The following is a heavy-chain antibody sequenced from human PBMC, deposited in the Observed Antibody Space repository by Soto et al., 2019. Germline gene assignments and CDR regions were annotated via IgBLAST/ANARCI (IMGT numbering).Heavy chain of an antibody. D-gene: IGHD2-21*01. Sequence: QVELVQSGAEVKKPGASVKVSCQASEDTFTHYDINWVRQATGQRLEWMGWMNPNTGNIDYAHKFQGRLTMTRDTSTSTVYMELSSLRSVDMGVYYCVRRVASGQRSCFDPWGQGTRVTVSS. CDR1: EDTFTHYD. J-gene: IGHJ5*02. CDR2: MNPNTGNI. CDR3: VRRVASGQRSCFDP. V-gene: IGHV1-8*02.